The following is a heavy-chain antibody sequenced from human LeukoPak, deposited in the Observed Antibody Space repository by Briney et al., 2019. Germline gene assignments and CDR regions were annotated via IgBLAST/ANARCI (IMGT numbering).Heavy chain of an antibody. CDR2: ISYDGSYK. CDR1: GFTFSKYA. V-gene: IGHV3-30*04. CDR3: AREVVVAATKLDY. D-gene: IGHD2-15*01. Sequence: PGGSLRLSCAASGFTFSKYALHWVRQAPGKGLEWVAVISYDGSYKDYADSKKGRLTISRDNSKNTLYLQMNSLRAEDTAVYYCAREVVVAATKLDYWGQGTLVTVSS. J-gene: IGHJ4*02.